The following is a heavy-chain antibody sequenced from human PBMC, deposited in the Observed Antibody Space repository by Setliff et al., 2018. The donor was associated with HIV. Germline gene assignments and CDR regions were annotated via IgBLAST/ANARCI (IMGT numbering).Heavy chain of an antibody. J-gene: IGHJ4*01. CDR3: ARANVGCSGNSCFLED. CDR1: GGSISSPNW. V-gene: IGHV4-4*02. CDR2: TSHSGSV. Sequence: SETLSLTCAVSGGSISSPNWWNWVRQPPGKGLEWIGETSHSGSVNYNPSLKSRAAISLDRSMNQFSLNLKSVTAADTAMYYCARANVGCSGNSCFLEDWGRGTLVTVSS. D-gene: IGHD2-2*01.